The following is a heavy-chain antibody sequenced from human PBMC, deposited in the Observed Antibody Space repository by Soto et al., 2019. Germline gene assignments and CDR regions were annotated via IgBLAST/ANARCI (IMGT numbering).Heavy chain of an antibody. Sequence: ASVKVSCKASGYTFTSYAIHWVRQAPGQRLEWMGWINAGNGNTKYSQKFQGRVTITRDTSASTAYMELSSLRSEDTAVYYCARDPSGNDASDIWGQGTMVTVSS. CDR1: GYTFTSYA. D-gene: IGHD3-10*01. CDR2: INAGNGNT. CDR3: ARDPSGNDASDI. V-gene: IGHV1-3*01. J-gene: IGHJ3*02.